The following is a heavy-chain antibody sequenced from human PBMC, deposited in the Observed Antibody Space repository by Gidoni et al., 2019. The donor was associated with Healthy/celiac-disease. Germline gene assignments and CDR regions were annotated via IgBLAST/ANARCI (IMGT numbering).Heavy chain of an antibody. CDR3: ASFIVVVPAAIQFSYYYGMDV. J-gene: IGHJ6*02. V-gene: IGHV3-48*01. D-gene: IGHD2-2*02. Sequence: VESGGGLVQPGGSLRLSCAASGFTFSSYSMNWVRQAPGKGLEWVSYISSSSSTIYYADSVKGRFTISRDNAKNSLYLQMNSLRAEDTAVYYCASFIVVVPAAIQFSYYYGMDVWGQGTTVTVSS. CDR2: ISSSSSTI. CDR1: GFTFSSYS.